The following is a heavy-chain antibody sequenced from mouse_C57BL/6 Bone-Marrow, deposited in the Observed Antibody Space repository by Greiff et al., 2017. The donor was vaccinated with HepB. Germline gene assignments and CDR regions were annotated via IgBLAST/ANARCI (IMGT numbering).Heavy chain of an antibody. CDR1: GYTFTSYW. Sequence: VQLQQPGAELVRPGSSVKLSCKASGYTFTSYWMDWVKQRPGQGLEWIGNIYPSDSETHYNQKFKDKATLTVDKSSSTAYMQLSSLTSEDSAVYYCARRGTGSWFAYWGQGTLVTVSA. D-gene: IGHD4-1*01. J-gene: IGHJ3*01. CDR3: ARRGTGSWFAY. CDR2: IYPSDSET. V-gene: IGHV1-61*01.